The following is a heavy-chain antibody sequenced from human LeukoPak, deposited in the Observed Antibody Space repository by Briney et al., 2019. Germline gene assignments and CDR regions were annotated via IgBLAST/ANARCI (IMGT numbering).Heavy chain of an antibody. CDR3: ARGSSPWGYYDSSGYRY. V-gene: IGHV4-59*12. CDR2: IYYSGST. CDR1: GGSISSYY. D-gene: IGHD3-22*01. Sequence: SETLSLTCTVSGGSISSYYWSWIRQPPGKGLEWIGYIYYSGSTNYNPSLKSRVTISVDTSKNPFSLKLSSVTAADTAVYYCARGSSPWGYYDSSGYRYWGQGTLVTVSS. J-gene: IGHJ4*02.